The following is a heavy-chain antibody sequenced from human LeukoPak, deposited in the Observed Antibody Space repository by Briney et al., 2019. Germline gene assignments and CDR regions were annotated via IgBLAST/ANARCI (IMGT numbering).Heavy chain of an antibody. J-gene: IGHJ1*01. Sequence: GGSLRLSCAAPGFTFSNYSMNWVRQAPGKGLEWVSYISSSSGTIYYADSVKGRFTISRDNAKNSLYLQMNSLRDEDTALYYCARSFNHWGQGTLVTVSS. V-gene: IGHV3-48*02. CDR1: GFTFSNYS. CDR2: ISSSSGTI. CDR3: ARSFNH.